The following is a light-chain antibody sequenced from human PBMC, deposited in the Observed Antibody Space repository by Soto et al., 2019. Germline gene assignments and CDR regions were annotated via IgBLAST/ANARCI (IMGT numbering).Light chain of an antibody. CDR1: SSDVGGHNY. V-gene: IGLV2-11*01. CDR2: DVT. Sequence: LTHPRSVSGSPGQSVTISCTGTSSDVGGHNYVSWYQQHPGKAPKLVIFDVTRRPSEVPDRFSGSRSGSTTSLTISGLQAEDEADYYCCSYAGTYVFGTGTKVT. J-gene: IGLJ1*01. CDR3: CSYAGTYV.